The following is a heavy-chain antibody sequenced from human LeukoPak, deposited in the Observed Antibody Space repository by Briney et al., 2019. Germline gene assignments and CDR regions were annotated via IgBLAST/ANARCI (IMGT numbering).Heavy chain of an antibody. V-gene: IGHV1-18*01. D-gene: IGHD6-13*01. CDR3: ARDQEFGIAAVKSWFDP. CDR1: GYTFTSYG. CDR2: TSAYNGNT. Sequence: GASVKVSCKASGYTFTSYGINWVRQAPGQGPEWMGWTSAYNGNTIYAQKLQGRVTMTTDTSTNTAYMEVRSLRSDDTAVYYCARDQEFGIAAVKSWFDPWGQGTLVTVSS. J-gene: IGHJ5*02.